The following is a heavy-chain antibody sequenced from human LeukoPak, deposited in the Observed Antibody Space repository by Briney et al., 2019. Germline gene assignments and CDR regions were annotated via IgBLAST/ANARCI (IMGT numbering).Heavy chain of an antibody. CDR2: ISGSSSST. D-gene: IGHD3-10*01. CDR1: GFTFSTYA. V-gene: IGHV3-23*01. J-gene: IGHJ5*02. Sequence: GGSLRLSCAASGFTFSTYAMTWVRQAPGKGLEWVSAISGSSSSTYSADSVKGRFTISRDNAKNSLYLQMNSLRAEDTAVYYCARGSRGDWFDPWGQGTLVTVSS. CDR3: ARGSRGDWFDP.